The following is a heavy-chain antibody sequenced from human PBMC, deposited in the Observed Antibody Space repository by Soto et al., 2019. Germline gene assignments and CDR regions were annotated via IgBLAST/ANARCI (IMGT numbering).Heavy chain of an antibody. CDR3: AREDDGGDRDYYGLDV. J-gene: IGHJ6*02. V-gene: IGHV4-30-4*08. CDR1: GGSISYEYYH. Sequence: QVQLQQSGPGLVKPSQTLSLTCSVSGGSISYEYYHWTWIRQSPGKGLEWIGYIHYSGSIMYNPSFKSRVTISVDTSMNQFSLQLSSVTAADTAVYFCAREDDGGDRDYYGLDVWGQGTTVTVSS. D-gene: IGHD2-21*02. CDR2: IHYSGSI.